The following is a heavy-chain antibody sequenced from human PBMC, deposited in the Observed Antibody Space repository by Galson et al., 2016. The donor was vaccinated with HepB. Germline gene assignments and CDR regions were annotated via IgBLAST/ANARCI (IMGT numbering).Heavy chain of an antibody. J-gene: IGHJ6*02. V-gene: IGHV1-3*01. CDR3: ARGLYFGESLVSGMDV. CDR2: IDAGNGNI. CDR1: GHTSTTYA. D-gene: IGHD3-10*01. Sequence: SVKVSCKASGHTSTTYAIHWVRQAPGQRPEWMGWIDAGNGNIKSSQNFQGRVTITRDTSASTAHMELSSLRFEDTAVYYCARGLYFGESLVSGMDVWGQGTTVTVSS.